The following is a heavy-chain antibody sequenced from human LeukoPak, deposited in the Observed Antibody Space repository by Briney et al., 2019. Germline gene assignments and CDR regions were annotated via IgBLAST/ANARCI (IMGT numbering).Heavy chain of an antibody. J-gene: IGHJ3*02. CDR2: IYSGGST. CDR3: AKDLSSSDFGAFDI. CDR1: GFTVSSNY. D-gene: IGHD2-15*01. V-gene: IGHV3-53*05. Sequence: GGSLRLSCAASGFTVSSNYMSWVRQAPGKGLEWVSVIYSGGSTYYADSVKGRFTISRDNSKNTLYLQMNSLRAEDTAVYYCAKDLSSSDFGAFDIWGQGTMVTVSS.